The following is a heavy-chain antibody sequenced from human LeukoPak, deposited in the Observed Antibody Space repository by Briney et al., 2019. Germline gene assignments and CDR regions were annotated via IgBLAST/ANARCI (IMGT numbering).Heavy chain of an antibody. Sequence: SQTLSLTCTVSGGSISSGNYYWSWIRQPAGKGLEWVGRIFISGSTNYNPSLKSRVTISADTSKNQFSLKLSSVTAADTAVYYCARHTGSSGWHEDYWGQGTLVTVSS. V-gene: IGHV4-61*02. D-gene: IGHD6-19*01. CDR1: GGSISSGNYY. CDR3: ARHTGSSGWHEDY. J-gene: IGHJ4*02. CDR2: IFISGST.